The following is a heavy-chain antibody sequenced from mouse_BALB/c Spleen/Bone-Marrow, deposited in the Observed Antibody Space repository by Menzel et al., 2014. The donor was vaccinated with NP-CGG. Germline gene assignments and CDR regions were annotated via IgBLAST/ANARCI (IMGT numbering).Heavy chain of an antibody. CDR3: VRDSSGYFDY. CDR1: GFTFXYYA. CDR2: IGSGGTYT. Sequence: EVNVVESGGGLVKPGGSLKLSCAASGFTFXYYAMSWVRQSPEKRLEWVAEIGSGGTYTYYPDTVTGRFTISRGNAKNTLYLEMSSLRSEDTAMYYCVRDSSGYFDYWGQGTTLTVSS. D-gene: IGHD3-1*01. J-gene: IGHJ2*01. V-gene: IGHV5-9-4*01.